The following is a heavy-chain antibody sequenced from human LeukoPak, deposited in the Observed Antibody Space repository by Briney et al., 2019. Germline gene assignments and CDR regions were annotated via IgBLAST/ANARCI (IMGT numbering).Heavy chain of an antibody. D-gene: IGHD4-23*01. V-gene: IGHV4-34*01. CDR3: ARSMRYYGGNDY. Sequence: SETLSLTCAVYGGSFSGYYWSWIRQPPGKGLEWIGEINHSGSTNYNPSLKSRVTISVDTSKNQFSLKLSSVTAADTAVYYCARSMRYYGGNDYWGQGTLVTVSS. CDR1: GGSFSGYY. J-gene: IGHJ4*02. CDR2: INHSGST.